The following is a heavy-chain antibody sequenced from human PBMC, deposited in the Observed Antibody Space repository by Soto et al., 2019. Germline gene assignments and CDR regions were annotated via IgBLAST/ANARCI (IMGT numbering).Heavy chain of an antibody. CDR3: ARDAHDYGEHGGALDI. CDR1: GGSFSGYY. Sequence: PSETLSLTCAVYGGSFSGYYWSWIRQPPGKGLEWIGEINHSGSTNYNPSLKSRVTISVDTSKNQFSLKLSSVTAADTAVYYCARDAHDYGEHGGALDIWGQGTMVTVS. D-gene: IGHD4-17*01. V-gene: IGHV4-34*01. J-gene: IGHJ3*02. CDR2: INHSGST.